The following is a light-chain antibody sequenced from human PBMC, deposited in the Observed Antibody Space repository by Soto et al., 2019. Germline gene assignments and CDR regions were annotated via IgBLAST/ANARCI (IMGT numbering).Light chain of an antibody. CDR3: AAWDDSLSGYV. Sequence: QSVLTQPPSASGTPGQRVTISCSGSSSNIGSNYVYWYQQLPGTAPKLLIYRNNQRPSGVPDRCSGSKSGTSASLAISGLRSEYEADYYCAAWDDSLSGYVFGTGTKVTVL. CDR1: SSNIGSNY. CDR2: RNN. V-gene: IGLV1-47*01. J-gene: IGLJ1*01.